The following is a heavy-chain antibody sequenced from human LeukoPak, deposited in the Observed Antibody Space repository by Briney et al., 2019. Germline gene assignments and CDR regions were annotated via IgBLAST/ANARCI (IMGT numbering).Heavy chain of an antibody. J-gene: IGHJ4*02. CDR3: AKDMNILTDYYVFDY. CDR2: ISWNGGSK. Sequence: GGSLRLSCAASGFTFDDYAMRWVRQAPGKGLEWVSGISWNGGSKGYADSVRGGFTISKDNAKNSLYLQMNSLRAEDMALYYCAKDMNILTDYYVFDYWGRGTLVTVSS. V-gene: IGHV3-9*03. CDR1: GFTFDDYA. D-gene: IGHD3-9*01.